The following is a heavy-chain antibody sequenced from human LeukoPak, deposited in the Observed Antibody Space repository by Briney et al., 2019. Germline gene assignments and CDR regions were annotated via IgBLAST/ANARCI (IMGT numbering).Heavy chain of an antibody. Sequence: SETLSLTCAVYGGSFSGYYWSWIRQPPGKGLEWIGEINHSGSTNYNPSLKSRVTISVDTSKNQFSLKLSSVTAADTAVYYCARSSGWPNFVYWGQGTLVTVSS. CDR3: ARSSGWPNFVY. V-gene: IGHV4-34*01. J-gene: IGHJ4*02. CDR1: GGSFSGYY. D-gene: IGHD6-19*01. CDR2: INHSGST.